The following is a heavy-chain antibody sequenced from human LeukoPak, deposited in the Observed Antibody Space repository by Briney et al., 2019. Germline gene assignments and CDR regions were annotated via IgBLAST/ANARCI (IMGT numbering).Heavy chain of an antibody. CDR1: GGSFSGYY. CDR2: INHGGSA. CDR3: ARVKIWASWFDP. Sequence: SETLSLTCAVSGGSFSGYYWSWVRQPPGKGLEWIGEINHGGSANYKPSHKSRVTISVDTSKNPFSLKLSSVTAADTAVYYCARVKIWASWFDPWGQGTLVAVSS. V-gene: IGHV4-34*01. D-gene: IGHD3-3*01. J-gene: IGHJ5*02.